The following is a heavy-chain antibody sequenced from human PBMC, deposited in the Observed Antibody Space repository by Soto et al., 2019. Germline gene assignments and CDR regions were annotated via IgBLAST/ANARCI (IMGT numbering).Heavy chain of an antibody. D-gene: IGHD2-8*01. CDR2: IYYSGIT. J-gene: IGHJ5*02. CDR3: AEYGASSGCFNP. CDR1: GGSISSSSYH. Sequence: QLQLQESGPGLVKPSETLSLTCTVSGGSISSSSYHWGWIRQPPGKGLEWIGIIYYSGITYYNPSLKSRVTISVDTSTNQFSLRLTSVTAADTAVYYCAEYGASSGCFNPWGQGNLVTVSS. V-gene: IGHV4-39*01.